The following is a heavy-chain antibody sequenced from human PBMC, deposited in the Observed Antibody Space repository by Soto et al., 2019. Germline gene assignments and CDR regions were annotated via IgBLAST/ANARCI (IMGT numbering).Heavy chain of an antibody. CDR1: GFTFSNSA. J-gene: IGHJ4*02. CDR3: VTGSAYSGYEHFDY. D-gene: IGHD5-12*01. Sequence: SVKVSCKAPGFTFSNSAIQWMRQARGERLEWIGWIVVGSGNTNYAQKIQERVTIIRDMSTSTSYAELSSLTSEDTAVYYCVTGSAYSGYEHFDYWGQGTLVTVSS. CDR2: IVVGSGNT. V-gene: IGHV1-58*02.